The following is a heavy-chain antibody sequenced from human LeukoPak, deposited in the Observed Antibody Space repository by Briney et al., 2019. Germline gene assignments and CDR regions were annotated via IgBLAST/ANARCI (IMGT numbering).Heavy chain of an antibody. CDR1: GFTFSSYA. V-gene: IGHV3-23*01. Sequence: QPGGSLRLSCAASGFTFSSYAMSWVRQAPGKGLEWVTAISGSGGSTYYADSVKGRFTISRDNSKNTLYLQMSSLRAEDTAVYYCVRYGAGWYKDYWGQGTLVTVSS. D-gene: IGHD6-19*01. J-gene: IGHJ4*02. CDR2: ISGSGGST. CDR3: VRYGAGWYKDY.